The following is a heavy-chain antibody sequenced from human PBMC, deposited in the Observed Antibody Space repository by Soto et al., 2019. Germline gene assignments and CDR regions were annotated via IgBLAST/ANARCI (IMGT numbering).Heavy chain of an antibody. CDR3: AKDIVSGSSSSFDY. CDR1: GFTFDDYA. CDR2: ISWNSGSI. Sequence: VQLVESGGGLVQPGRSLRLSCAASGFTFDDYAMHWVRQAPGKGLEWVSGISWNSGSIGYADSVKGRFTISRDNAKNSLYLQMNSLRAEDTALYYCAKDIVSGSSSSFDYWGQGTLVTVSS. J-gene: IGHJ4*02. V-gene: IGHV3-9*01. D-gene: IGHD1-26*01.